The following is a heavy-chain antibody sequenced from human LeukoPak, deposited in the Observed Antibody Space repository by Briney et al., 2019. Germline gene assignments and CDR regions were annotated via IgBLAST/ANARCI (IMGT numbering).Heavy chain of an antibody. V-gene: IGHV3-7*03. CDR2: IKQDGTEK. D-gene: IGHD3-22*01. Sequence: GGSLRLSCAASGFSFTTYWMSWVRQAPGKGLEWVANIKQDGTEKSYVDSVKGRFTISRDNSKNTLYLQMNSLRAEDTAVYHCAKEIYYDSTGPQYWGQGTLVTVSS. CDR1: GFSFTTYW. CDR3: AKEIYYDSTGPQY. J-gene: IGHJ4*02.